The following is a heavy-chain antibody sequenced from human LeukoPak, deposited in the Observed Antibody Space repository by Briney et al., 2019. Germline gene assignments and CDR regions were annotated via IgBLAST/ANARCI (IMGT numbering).Heavy chain of an antibody. D-gene: IGHD3-3*01. Sequence: GGSLRLSCAASGFTFSDYYMSWIRQAPGKGLEWVSYISNSGSAIYYVDSVKGRFTISMDNAKNSLYLQMNSLRAEDTAVYYCAKGYYDFWSGYLVWGKGTTVTVSS. CDR1: GFTFSDYY. CDR2: ISNSGSAI. V-gene: IGHV3-11*01. J-gene: IGHJ6*04. CDR3: AKGYYDFWSGYLV.